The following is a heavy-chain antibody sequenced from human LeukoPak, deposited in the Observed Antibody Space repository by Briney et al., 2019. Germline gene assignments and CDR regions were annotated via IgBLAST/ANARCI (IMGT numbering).Heavy chain of an antibody. J-gene: IGHJ4*02. D-gene: IGHD6-19*01. CDR1: GFTFDDYA. CDR3: AKEAYSSGWYYLDY. CDR2: ISWNSGSI. Sequence: GGSLRLSCAASGFTFDDYAMHWVRRAPGKGLEWVSGISWNSGSIGYADSVKGRFTISRDNAKNSLYLQMNSLRAEDTALYYCAKEAYSSGWYYLDYWGQGTLVTVSS. V-gene: IGHV3-9*01.